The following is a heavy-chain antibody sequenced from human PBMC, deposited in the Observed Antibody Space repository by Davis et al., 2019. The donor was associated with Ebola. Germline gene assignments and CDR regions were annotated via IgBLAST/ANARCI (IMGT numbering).Heavy chain of an antibody. D-gene: IGHD5-24*01. Sequence: GESLKISCAASGFTFSSYAMHWVRQAPGKGLEWVAVISYDGSNKYYADSVKGRFTISRDNSKNTLYLQMNSLRAEDTAVYYCAKAEGWLPHRFDYWGQGTLVTVSS. V-gene: IGHV3-30-3*01. CDR2: ISYDGSNK. CDR1: GFTFSSYA. J-gene: IGHJ4*02. CDR3: AKAEGWLPHRFDY.